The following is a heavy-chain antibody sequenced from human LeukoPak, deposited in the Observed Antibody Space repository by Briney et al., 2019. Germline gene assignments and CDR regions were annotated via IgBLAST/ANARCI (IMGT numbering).Heavy chain of an antibody. D-gene: IGHD2-2*01. V-gene: IGHV3-23*01. Sequence: GGSLRLSCAASGFTFTNYAMSWVRQAPGKGLEWVSDISGSGDFTYYADSVKGRFTISRDNAKNTLYLQMNSLRAEDTAVYYCARDSAHTVVVPAVIPPGLDNWFDPWGQGTLVTVSS. CDR3: ARDSAHTVVVPAVIPPGLDNWFDP. J-gene: IGHJ5*02. CDR2: ISGSGDFT. CDR1: GFTFTNYA.